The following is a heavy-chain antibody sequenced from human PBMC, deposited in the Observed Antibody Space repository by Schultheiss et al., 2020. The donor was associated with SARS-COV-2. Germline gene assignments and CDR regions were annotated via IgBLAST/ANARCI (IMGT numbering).Heavy chain of an antibody. CDR1: GFTFSSYG. CDR2: IEGSGGTT. D-gene: IGHD6-6*01. CDR3: AKEHSSSSLWYFDS. J-gene: IGHJ4*02. V-gene: IGHV3-23*01. Sequence: GESLKISCAASGFTFSSYGMHWVRQAPGKGLEWVSTIEGSGGTTYYADSVKGRFTTSRDNSKNTLYLQMDNLRAEDTAVYYCAKEHSSSSLWYFDSWGQGTLVTVSS.